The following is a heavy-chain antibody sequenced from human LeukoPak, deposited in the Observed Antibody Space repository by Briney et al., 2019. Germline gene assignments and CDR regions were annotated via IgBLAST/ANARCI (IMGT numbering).Heavy chain of an antibody. CDR1: GGSINSYY. J-gene: IGHJ5*02. CDR2: IYYSGST. D-gene: IGHD6-19*01. Sequence: PSETLSLTCTVSGGSINSYYWSWIRQPPGKGLEWIGYIYYSGSTNYNPSLKSRVTISVDTSKNQFSLKLSSVTAADTAVYYCARAVPAGTWGQGTLVTVSS. V-gene: IGHV4-59*01. CDR3: ARAVPAGT.